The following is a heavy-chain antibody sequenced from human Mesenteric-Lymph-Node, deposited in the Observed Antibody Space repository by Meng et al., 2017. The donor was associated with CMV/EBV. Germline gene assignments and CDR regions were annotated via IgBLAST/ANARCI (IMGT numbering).Heavy chain of an antibody. D-gene: IGHD2-21*01. CDR2: INPDGGEK. CDR1: GFTLSSYW. Sequence: GESLRLSCEASGFTLSSYWMSWVRQGPGKGLEWVANINPDGGEKYYADSVKGRFSIFRDNANNSLYLQMDYLRGDDTAVYSCAAYIKDAFGLWGQGTMVTVSS. CDR3: AAYIKDAFGL. J-gene: IGHJ3*01. V-gene: IGHV3-7*01.